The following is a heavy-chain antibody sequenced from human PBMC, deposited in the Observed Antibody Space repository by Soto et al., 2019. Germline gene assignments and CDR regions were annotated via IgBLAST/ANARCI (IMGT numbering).Heavy chain of an antibody. CDR1: CGSISSYY. J-gene: IGHJ1*01. CDR3: ARGSSGSYYHFQH. CDR2: IYYSGST. D-gene: IGHD1-26*01. Sequence: SETLSLTCTVSCGSISSYYWSWIRQPPGKGLEWIGYIYYSGSTNYNPSLKSRVTISVDTSKNQFSLKLSSVTAADTAVYYCARGSSGSYYHFQHWGQGTLVTVSS. V-gene: IGHV4-59*01.